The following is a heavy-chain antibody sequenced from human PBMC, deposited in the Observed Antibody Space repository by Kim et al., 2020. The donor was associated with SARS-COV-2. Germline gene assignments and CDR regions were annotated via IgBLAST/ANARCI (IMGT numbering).Heavy chain of an antibody. CDR2: IYTANDNI. CDR3: ARDEED. CDR1: GYIFTNIK. Sequence: ASVKVSCKASGYIFTNIKIHWVRQAPGQSLEWMGWIYTANDNIIYSERFQDRIRITTDTSAITVYMELGSLRFEDTAVYYCARDEEDWGQGTLVTVSS. V-gene: IGHV1-3*04. J-gene: IGHJ4*02.